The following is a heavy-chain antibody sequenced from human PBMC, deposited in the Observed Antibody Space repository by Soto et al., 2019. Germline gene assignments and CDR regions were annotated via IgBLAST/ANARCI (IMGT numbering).Heavy chain of an antibody. V-gene: IGHV2-5*02. CDR2: IYWDDDK. D-gene: IGHD2-21*02. J-gene: IGHJ6*02. CDR3: AHSRCGGDCLQSYSSHYYYGMDV. CDR1: GFSLSTSGVG. Sequence: ITLKESGPTLVKPTQTLTLTCTFSGFSLSTSGVGVGWIRQPPGKALEWLALIYWDDDKRYSPSLKSRLTITKDTSKIQVVLTMTNMDPVDTATYYCAHSRCGGDCLQSYSSHYYYGMDVWGQGTTVTVSS.